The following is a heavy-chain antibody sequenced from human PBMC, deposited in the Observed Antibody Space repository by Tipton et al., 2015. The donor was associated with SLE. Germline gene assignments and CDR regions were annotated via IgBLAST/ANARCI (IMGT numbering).Heavy chain of an antibody. V-gene: IGHV1-18*01. CDR2: ISAYNGNT. Sequence: QLVQSGPEVKKPGASVKVSCKASGYTFTSYDINWVRQATGQGLEWMGWISAYNGNTNYAQKLQGRVTMTTDTSTSTAYMELRSLRSDDTAVYYCARDTPPNWGYWYFDLWGRGTLVTVSS. D-gene: IGHD7-27*01. J-gene: IGHJ2*01. CDR1: GYTFTSYD. CDR3: ARDTPPNWGYWYFDL.